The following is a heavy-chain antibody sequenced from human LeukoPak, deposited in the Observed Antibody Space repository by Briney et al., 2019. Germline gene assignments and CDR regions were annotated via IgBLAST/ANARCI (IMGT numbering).Heavy chain of an antibody. V-gene: IGHV1-8*02. CDR1: GYTFTSYY. CDR2: MNPNSGNT. J-gene: IGHJ4*02. D-gene: IGHD6-19*01. Sequence: ASVKVSCKASGYTFTSYYMHWVRQAPGQGLEWMGWMNPNSGNTGYAQKFQGRVTMTRNTSISTAYMELSSLRSEDTAVYYCASGQWLGHFDYWGQGTLVTVSS. CDR3: ASGQWLGHFDY.